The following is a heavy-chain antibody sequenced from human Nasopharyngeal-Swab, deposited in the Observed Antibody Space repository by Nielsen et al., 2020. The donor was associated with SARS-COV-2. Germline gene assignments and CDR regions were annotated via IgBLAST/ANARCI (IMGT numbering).Heavy chain of an antibody. J-gene: IGHJ4*02. CDR1: GFTFSSYG. Sequence: VVSLRLSCAASGFTFSSYGMHWVRQAPGKGLEWVAVISYDGSNKFYADSVKGRFTVSRDNSKNTLYLQMNSLRAEDTAVYYCARDLRGFSYGFIYWGQGTLVTVSS. CDR2: ISYDGSNK. D-gene: IGHD5-18*01. V-gene: IGHV3-30*03. CDR3: ARDLRGFSYGFIY.